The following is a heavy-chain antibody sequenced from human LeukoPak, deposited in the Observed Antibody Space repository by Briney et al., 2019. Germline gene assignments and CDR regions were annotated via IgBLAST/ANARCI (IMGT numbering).Heavy chain of an antibody. J-gene: IGHJ4*02. D-gene: IGHD6-13*01. V-gene: IGHV6-1*01. CDR1: GDSVSSNSCV. CDR2: TFYRSKWYN. Sequence: PSQTLSLTCAISGDSVSSNSCVWTWIRQSPSRGFEWPGRTFYRSKWYNHYAVSVKSRITINPDTSKNQFSLQLNSVTPEDTAVYYCAREAAAGWVDYWGQGTLVTVSS. CDR3: AREAAAGWVDY.